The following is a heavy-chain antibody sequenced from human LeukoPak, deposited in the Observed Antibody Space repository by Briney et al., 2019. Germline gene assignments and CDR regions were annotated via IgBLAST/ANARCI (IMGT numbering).Heavy chain of an antibody. V-gene: IGHV3-30*02. CDR2: VRYDGSDK. CDR1: RFRFASYG. J-gene: IGHJ4*02. D-gene: IGHD3-9*01. Sequence: GGSLRLSCAASRFRFASYGMHWVRQAPGKGLEWVAYVRYDGSDKYYADSVKGRFTISRDNSKNTLSLQMTTLRPDDTAIYYCARVADWYFDYWGQGTLVTVSS. CDR3: ARVADWYFDY.